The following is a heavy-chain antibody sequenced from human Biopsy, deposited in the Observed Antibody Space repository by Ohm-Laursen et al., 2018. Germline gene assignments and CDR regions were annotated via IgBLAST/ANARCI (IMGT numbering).Heavy chain of an antibody. CDR3: AADINVWNVNY. CDR2: FAPENGRI. D-gene: IGHD1-1*01. V-gene: IGHV1-24*01. CDR1: GYSLTELS. Sequence: ASVKVSCKVSGYSLTELSMHWVRQAPGQGLEWMGGFAPENGRIVYSQRFQGRVTMTEDTSTSTAYMEVWRLRSDDTAVYYCAADINVWNVNYWGQGTQVIVSS. J-gene: IGHJ4*02.